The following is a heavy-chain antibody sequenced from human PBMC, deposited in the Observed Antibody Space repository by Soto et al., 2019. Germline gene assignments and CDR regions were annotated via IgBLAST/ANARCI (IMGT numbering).Heavy chain of an antibody. CDR2: IYYSGST. Sequence: QVQLQESGPGLVKPSQTLSLTCTVSGGSISSGDYYWSWIRQPPGKGLEWIGYIYYSGSTYYNPSLKSRVTISVDTSKNQFSLKLSSVTAADTAVYYCARWAMIVVVRGTADAFDIWGQGTMVTVSS. V-gene: IGHV4-30-4*01. CDR3: ARWAMIVVVRGTADAFDI. CDR1: GGSISSGDYY. J-gene: IGHJ3*02. D-gene: IGHD3-22*01.